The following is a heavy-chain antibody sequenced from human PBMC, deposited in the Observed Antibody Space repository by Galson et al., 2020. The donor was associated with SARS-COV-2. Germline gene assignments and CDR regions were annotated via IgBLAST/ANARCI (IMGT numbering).Heavy chain of an antibody. V-gene: IGHV3-7*01. J-gene: IGHJ6*03. D-gene: IGHD3-10*01. CDR2: IKQDGSEK. CDR1: GFTFSSYW. CDR3: ARDSVSHYYYYMDV. Sequence: GGSLRLSCAASGFTFSSYWMSWFRQAPGQGLEWVANIKQDGSEKYYVDSVKGRFTISRDNAKNSLYLQMNSLRAEDTAVYYCARDSVSHYYYYMDVWGKGTTVTISS.